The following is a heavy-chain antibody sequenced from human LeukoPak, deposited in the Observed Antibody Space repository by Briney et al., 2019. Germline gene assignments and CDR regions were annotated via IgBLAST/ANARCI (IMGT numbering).Heavy chain of an antibody. D-gene: IGHD6-19*01. CDR3: AKVASDSSGWYHFDY. Sequence: GGSLRLSCAASGFTFSSYSMNWVRQAPGKGLEWVSYISSSSSTIYYADSVKGRFTISRDNSRNTLYLQMNSLRAEDTAVYYCAKVASDSSGWYHFDYWGQGTLVTVSS. J-gene: IGHJ4*02. CDR1: GFTFSSYS. V-gene: IGHV3-48*01. CDR2: ISSSSSTI.